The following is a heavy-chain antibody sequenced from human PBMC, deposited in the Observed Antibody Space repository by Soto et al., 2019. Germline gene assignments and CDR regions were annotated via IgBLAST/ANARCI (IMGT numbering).Heavy chain of an antibody. Sequence: QVQLQESGPGLVKPSEHLYLTCTVSGGSINNYYWSWIRKPPGKGLEWIGYIFYIGNTIYNPSLKSRVTMLVDTSKNQFSLKLSSVTAADTAVYYCTRHDAVAVIRHGMVVWGQGTTVTVSS. CDR3: TRHDAVAVIRHGMVV. D-gene: IGHD6-19*01. J-gene: IGHJ6*02. CDR2: IFYIGNT. CDR1: GGSINNYY. V-gene: IGHV4-59*01.